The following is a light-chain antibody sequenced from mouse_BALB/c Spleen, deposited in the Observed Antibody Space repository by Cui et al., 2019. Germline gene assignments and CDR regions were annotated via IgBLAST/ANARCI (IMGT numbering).Light chain of an antibody. CDR2: STS. CDR1: SRVSY. Sequence: QIVLTQSPAIMSPSLGEEITLTCSASSRVSYMHWYQQKSGASPKLLIYSTSHLASGVPSRFSGSGSGTFYSLTISSVEAEDAADYYCHQWSSCPWTFGGGTKLEIK. J-gene: IGKJ1*01. V-gene: IGKV4-80*01. CDR3: HQWSSCPWT.